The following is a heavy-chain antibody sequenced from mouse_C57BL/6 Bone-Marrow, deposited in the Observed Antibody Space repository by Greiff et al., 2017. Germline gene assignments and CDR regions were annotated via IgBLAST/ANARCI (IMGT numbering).Heavy chain of an antibody. Sequence: VQLQQSGAELARPGASVKLSCKACGYTFTSYGISWVKQRTGQGLEWIGEISPRSGNTYYNEKFKGKATLTADKSSSTAYMALRSLTSEDSAVYFCARPYSCGSRYYFDYWGQGTTLTVSS. CDR2: ISPRSGNT. CDR1: GYTFTSYG. J-gene: IGHJ2*01. V-gene: IGHV1-81*01. D-gene: IGHD1-1*01. CDR3: ARPYSCGSRYYFDY.